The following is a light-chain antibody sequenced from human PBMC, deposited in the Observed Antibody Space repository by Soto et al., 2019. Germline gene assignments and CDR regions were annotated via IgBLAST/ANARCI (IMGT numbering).Light chain of an antibody. CDR1: QTIRSF. Sequence: SQTIRSFWLWFQQKPGQTPSLLIHVASYRAAGVPARCSSSGSGTDVSLTISSLVPADFAVYYCQQRFNCPPITFGQGTRLEIK. V-gene: IGKV3-11*01. CDR2: VAS. J-gene: IGKJ5*01. CDR3: QQRFNCPPIT.